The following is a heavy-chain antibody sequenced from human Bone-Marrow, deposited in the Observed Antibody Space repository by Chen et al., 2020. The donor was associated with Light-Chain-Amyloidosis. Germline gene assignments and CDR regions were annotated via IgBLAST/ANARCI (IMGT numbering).Heavy chain of an antibody. V-gene: IGHV3-23*01. CDR1: GFAFSSYA. D-gene: IGHD6-19*01. Sequence: EVQMLESGGGLVQPGGSLRLSCAGSGFAFSSYAMTWVRQAPGKGLEWVARLRAGGSLTYYADFAKGRFTISRDNSDNTLYLQMNSLRAEDTAIYYCAKNRATAVAGVVDYWGQGTLVTVSS. CDR3: AKNRATAVAGVVDY. J-gene: IGHJ4*02. CDR2: LRAGGSLT.